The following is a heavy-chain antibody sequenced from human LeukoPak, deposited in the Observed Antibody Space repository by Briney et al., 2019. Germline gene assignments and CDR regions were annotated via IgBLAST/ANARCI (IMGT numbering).Heavy chain of an antibody. Sequence: SETLSLTCAVSGGSISSLNWWSWVRQPPGKGLEWIGEVYHSGSTNYNPSLKSRVTISVDKSKNQFSLKLSSVTAADTAVYYCASRNYYDSSGYLDYWGQGTLVTVSS. CDR2: VYHSGST. D-gene: IGHD3-22*01. CDR3: ASRNYYDSSGYLDY. J-gene: IGHJ4*02. CDR1: GGSISSLNW. V-gene: IGHV4-4*02.